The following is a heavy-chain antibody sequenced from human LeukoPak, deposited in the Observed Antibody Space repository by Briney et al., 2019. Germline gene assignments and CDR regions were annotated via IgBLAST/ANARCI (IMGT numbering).Heavy chain of an antibody. CDR1: GFTFKDYY. Sequence: GGSLRLSCAASGFTFKDYYMSWIRQAPGKGLEWRSYINLGGTNTHYAGSVKGRFTISRDNAKKSLYLELNNLRAEHTAVYYCATDGAGFDTWGQGVLVTVSS. J-gene: IGHJ5*02. CDR3: ATDGAGFDT. V-gene: IGHV3-11*01. CDR2: INLGGTNT.